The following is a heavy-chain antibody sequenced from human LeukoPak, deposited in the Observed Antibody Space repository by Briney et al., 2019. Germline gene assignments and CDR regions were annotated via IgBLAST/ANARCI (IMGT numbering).Heavy chain of an antibody. D-gene: IGHD2-15*01. CDR1: GYTFTSYG. CDR3: ARIPGREYCSGGSCYSYYFDY. J-gene: IGHJ4*02. CDR2: ISAYNGNT. V-gene: IGHV1-18*01. Sequence: GASVTVSCKASGYTFTSYGISWVRQAPGQGLEWMGWISAYNGNTNYAQKFQGRVTITADESTSTAYMELSSLRSEDTAVYYCARIPGREYCSGGSCYSYYFDYWGQGTLVTVSS.